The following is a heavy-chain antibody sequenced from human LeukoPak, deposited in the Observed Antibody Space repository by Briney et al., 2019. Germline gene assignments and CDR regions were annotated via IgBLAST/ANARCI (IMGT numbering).Heavy chain of an antibody. V-gene: IGHV4-39*07. CDR2: IYYSGST. CDR1: GGSISGSSYY. J-gene: IGHJ5*02. Sequence: SETLSLTCTVSGGSISGSSYYWGWIRQPPGKGLEWIGSIYYSGSTYYNPSLKSRVTISVDTSKNQFSLKLSSVTAADTAVYYCAAGYSSSWYIFDPWGQGTLVTVSS. CDR3: AAGYSSSWYIFDP. D-gene: IGHD6-13*01.